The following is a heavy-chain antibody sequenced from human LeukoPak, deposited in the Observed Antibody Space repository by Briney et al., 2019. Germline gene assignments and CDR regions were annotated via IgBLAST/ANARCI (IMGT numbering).Heavy chain of an antibody. J-gene: IGHJ5*02. CDR1: GFTFSGSA. Sequence: GGSLRLSCAASGFTFSGSAMHWVRQASGKGLEWVGRIRSKANSYATAYAASVKGRFTISRDDSKNTAYPQMNSLKTEDTAVYYCTSVLLWFGDSEEDWFDPWGQGTLVTVSS. V-gene: IGHV3-73*01. CDR3: TSVLLWFGDSEEDWFDP. CDR2: IRSKANSYAT. D-gene: IGHD3-10*01.